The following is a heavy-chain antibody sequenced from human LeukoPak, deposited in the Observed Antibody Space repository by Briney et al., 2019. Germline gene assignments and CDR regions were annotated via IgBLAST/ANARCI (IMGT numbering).Heavy chain of an antibody. CDR2: IYYSGST. CDR3: ARGGDIVVVPAAFAGDWFDP. Sequence: PSETLSLTCTVSGGSISSYYWSWIRQPPGKGLEWLGYIYYSGSTNYNPSLKSRVTISVDTSKNQFSLKLSSVTAADTAVYYCARGGDIVVVPAAFAGDWFDPWGQGTLVTVSS. V-gene: IGHV4-59*01. J-gene: IGHJ5*02. D-gene: IGHD2-2*01. CDR1: GGSISSYY.